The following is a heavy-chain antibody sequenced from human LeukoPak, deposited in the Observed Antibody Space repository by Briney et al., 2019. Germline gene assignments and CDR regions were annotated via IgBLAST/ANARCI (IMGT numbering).Heavy chain of an antibody. Sequence: ASVKVSCKASGYTFSDYYIHWVRLAPGQGLEWMGWIKPNTGGTNYAQQFQGGVTMTRDTSISTAYMELSRLISDDTAVYYCARSDSSGYLDYWGQGTLVTVSS. CDR1: GYTFSDYY. D-gene: IGHD3-22*01. J-gene: IGHJ4*02. CDR2: IKPNTGGT. V-gene: IGHV1-2*02. CDR3: ARSDSSGYLDY.